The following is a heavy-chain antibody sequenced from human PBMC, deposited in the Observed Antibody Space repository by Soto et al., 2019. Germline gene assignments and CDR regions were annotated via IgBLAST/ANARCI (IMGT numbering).Heavy chain of an antibody. Sequence: SQTLSLTCAISGDSVSSNSAAWNWIRQSPSRGLEWLGRTYYRSKWYNDYAVSVKSRITINPDTPKNQFSLQLNSVTPEDTAVYYCARGSFRRDIVATSRYNWFDPWGQGTLVTVSS. J-gene: IGHJ5*02. CDR2: TYYRSKWYN. V-gene: IGHV6-1*01. CDR3: ARGSFRRDIVATSRYNWFDP. CDR1: GDSVSSNSAA. D-gene: IGHD5-12*01.